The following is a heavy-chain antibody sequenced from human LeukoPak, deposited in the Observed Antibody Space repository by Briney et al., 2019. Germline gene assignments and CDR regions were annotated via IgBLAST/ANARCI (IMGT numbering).Heavy chain of an antibody. CDR2: ITPNADRT. D-gene: IGHD3-22*01. J-gene: IGHJ1*01. Sequence: GGSLRLSCAASGFTFGSYGMSWVRQAPGKGLEWVSFITPNADRTSYADSVEGRFTISRDDPRNTLYMQMNSLRDEDTAVYYCAIMHGYYDGSGYWVQWGQGTLVTVSS. CDR3: AIMHGYYDGSGYWVQ. V-gene: IGHV3-23*01. CDR1: GFTFGSYG.